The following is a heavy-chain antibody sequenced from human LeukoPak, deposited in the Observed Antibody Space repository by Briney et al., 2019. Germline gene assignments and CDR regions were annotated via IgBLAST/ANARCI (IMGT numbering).Heavy chain of an antibody. CDR1: GFLFSKSA. D-gene: IGHD3-3*01. Sequence: GGSLRLSCEASGFLFSKSAMTWVRQAPGKGLMWVSGIADNGATYYADSVKGRFIISRDNSKNMVFLQMDSLRAEGTALYYCAKVGVELHYYYYMDVWGRGTTVTVSS. J-gene: IGHJ6*03. V-gene: IGHV3-23*01. CDR2: IADNGAT. CDR3: AKVGVELHYYYYMDV.